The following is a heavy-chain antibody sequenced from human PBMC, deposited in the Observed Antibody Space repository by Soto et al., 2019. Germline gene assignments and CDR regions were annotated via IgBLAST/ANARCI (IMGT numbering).Heavy chain of an antibody. Sequence: ASVKVSCKASGYTFTSYGISWVRRAPGQGLEWMGWISAYNGNTNYAQKLQGRVTMTTDTSTSTAYMELRSLRSAADTAVYYCARDHYGDSGADAFDIWGQGTMVTVSS. J-gene: IGHJ3*02. CDR3: ARDHYGDSGADAFDI. CDR2: ISAYNGNT. D-gene: IGHD4-17*01. V-gene: IGHV1-18*01. CDR1: GYTFTSYG.